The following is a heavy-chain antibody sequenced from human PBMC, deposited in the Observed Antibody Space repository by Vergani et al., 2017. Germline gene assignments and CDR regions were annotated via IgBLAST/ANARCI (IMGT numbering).Heavy chain of an antibody. Sequence: EVQLLESGGGLVQPGGSLSLSCAASGFTFSNYAMSWVRQAPGKGLEWVSAITGSGGSTYYAESVKGRFTSSGDNSKSTLSLQVNSRRAADTAVYYCAKADSSGWYYFYYWGQGTLVTVSS. CDR2: ITGSGGST. D-gene: IGHD6-19*01. V-gene: IGHV3-23*01. CDR3: AKADSSGWYYFYY. J-gene: IGHJ4*02. CDR1: GFTFSNYA.